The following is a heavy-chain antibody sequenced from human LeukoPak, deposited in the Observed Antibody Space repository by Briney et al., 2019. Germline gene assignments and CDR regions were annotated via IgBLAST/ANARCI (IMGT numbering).Heavy chain of an antibody. J-gene: IGHJ4*02. Sequence: SETLSLTCAVSGGSISSGGYSWSWIRQPPGKGLEWIGEIHQSGSTNYNPSLKSRVTISVDTSKNQFFLKLTSVTAADTAVYYCARGYDSSAYYPFNYWGQGTLVTVSS. D-gene: IGHD3-22*01. CDR3: ARGYDSSAYYPFNY. CDR1: GGSISSGGYS. CDR2: IHQSGST. V-gene: IGHV4-34*01.